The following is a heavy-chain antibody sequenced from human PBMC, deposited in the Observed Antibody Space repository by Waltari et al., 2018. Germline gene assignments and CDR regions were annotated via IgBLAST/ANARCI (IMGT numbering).Heavy chain of an antibody. CDR1: GGSISSSSYY. V-gene: IGHV4-39*07. Sequence: QLQLQESGPGLVKPSETLSLTCTVSGGSISSSSYYWGWIRQPPGKGLEWIGSIYYSGSTYYNPSLKSRVTLSVDTSKNQFSLKLSSVTAADTAVYYCARYYHWPLYYFDYWGQGTLVTVSS. CDR2: IYYSGST. J-gene: IGHJ4*02. CDR3: ARYYHWPLYYFDY. D-gene: IGHD3-10*01.